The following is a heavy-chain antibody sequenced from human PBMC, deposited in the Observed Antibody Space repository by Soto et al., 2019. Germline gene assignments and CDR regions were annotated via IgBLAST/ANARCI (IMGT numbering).Heavy chain of an antibody. J-gene: IGHJ6*02. D-gene: IGHD3-10*01. CDR2: IMPTVDSA. V-gene: IGHV1-69*01. CDR1: GGTLSDYA. Sequence: QVQLVQSGAEVKTPGSSVKVSCKASGGTLSDYAISWVRQAPGQGLESMGGIMPTVDSANYAQNFQGRLTISADESTSTANLELSSLRSDDTAVYYCAVAAVREIMAQESSGMAVWGQGTTVIVSS. CDR3: AVAAVREIMAQESSGMAV.